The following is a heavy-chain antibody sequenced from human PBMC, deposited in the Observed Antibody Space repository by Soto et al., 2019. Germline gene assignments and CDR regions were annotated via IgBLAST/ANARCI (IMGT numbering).Heavy chain of an antibody. J-gene: IGHJ3*02. D-gene: IGHD5-12*01. CDR2: ISGSGGST. CDR1: GFTFSSYA. CDR3: AKSQGGFIVATVLGAFDI. Sequence: GGSLRLSCAASGFTFSSYAMSWVRQAPGKGLEWVSAISGSGGSTYYADSVKGRFTISRDNSKNTLYLQMNSLRAEDMAVYYCAKSQGGFIVATVLGAFDIWGQGTMVTVSS. V-gene: IGHV3-23*01.